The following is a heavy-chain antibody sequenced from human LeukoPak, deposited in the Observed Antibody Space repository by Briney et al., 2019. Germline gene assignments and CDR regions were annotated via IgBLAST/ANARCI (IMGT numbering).Heavy chain of an antibody. V-gene: IGHV3-74*03. CDR2: INSDGSSA. J-gene: IGHJ3*02. D-gene: IGHD4-17*01. CDR3: ARGALYGDEAWALDI. CDR1: GFTFSTYW. Sequence: PGGSLRLSCAASGFTFSTYWMHWVRQAPGKGLLWVSRINSDGSSATYADSVKGRFNISRDNAKNTLYLQMNSLRAEDTAVYYCARGALYGDEAWALDIWGQGTMVTVSS.